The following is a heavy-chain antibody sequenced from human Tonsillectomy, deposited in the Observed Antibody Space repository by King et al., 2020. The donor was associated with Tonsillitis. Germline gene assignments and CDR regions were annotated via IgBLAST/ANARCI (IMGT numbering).Heavy chain of an antibody. Sequence: VQLQESGPGLVKPSQTLSLSCAVSGGSISSADYYWSWIRQPPGKGPEWIGYIFYSGSTKYNPSLKSRVSLSVDTSKNQFSLKLTSVTATDTAVYYCARGPFLTPLIFDPWGQGTLVTVSS. V-gene: IGHV4-30-4*01. CDR3: ARGPFLTPLIFDP. CDR1: GGSISSADYY. J-gene: IGHJ5*02. D-gene: IGHD3-3*02. CDR2: IFYSGST.